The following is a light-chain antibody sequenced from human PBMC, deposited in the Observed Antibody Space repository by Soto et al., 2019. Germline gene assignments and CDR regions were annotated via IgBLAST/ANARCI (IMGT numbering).Light chain of an antibody. V-gene: IGKV1-17*01. CDR3: LQHNSDPFT. J-gene: IGKJ4*01. CDR2: AAS. CDR1: QGIRND. Sequence: DIQMTQSPSSLSASVGDRVTITCRASQGIRNDLTWYQQKLGQAPKRLITAASSRQRGVPSRFSGSGSGTEFTLTISRLQPEDLATYYCLQHNSDPFTFGGGTKVEIE.